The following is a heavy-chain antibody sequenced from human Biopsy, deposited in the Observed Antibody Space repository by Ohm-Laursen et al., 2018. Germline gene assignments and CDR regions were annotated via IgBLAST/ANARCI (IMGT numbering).Heavy chain of an antibody. Sequence: SLRLSCSASGFTYTTFAMSWVRQAPGKGPEWVSTISANGATSYYADSVKGRFTISRDNSKNTLYLQMNSVRADDTAVYHCAKAPCTQFGSGACHDPFDKWGQGTTVTVSS. V-gene: IGHV3-23*01. CDR3: AKAPCTQFGSGACHDPFDK. D-gene: IGHD3-10*01. J-gene: IGHJ3*02. CDR1: GFTYTTFA. CDR2: ISANGATS.